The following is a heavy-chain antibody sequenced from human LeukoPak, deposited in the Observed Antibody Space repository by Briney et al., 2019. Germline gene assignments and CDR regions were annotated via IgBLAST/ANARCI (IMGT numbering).Heavy chain of an antibody. J-gene: IGHJ4*02. D-gene: IGHD2-15*01. Sequence: GGSLRLSCAASGFTFSSYAMSWVRQAPGKGLEWVSAISGSGGSTYYADSVKGRFTISRDNSKNTLYLQMNSLRAEDTAVYYCAKDWEDIVVVVAATLDYWGQGTLVTVSS. CDR2: ISGSGGST. CDR3: AKDWEDIVVVVAATLDY. CDR1: GFTFSSYA. V-gene: IGHV3-23*01.